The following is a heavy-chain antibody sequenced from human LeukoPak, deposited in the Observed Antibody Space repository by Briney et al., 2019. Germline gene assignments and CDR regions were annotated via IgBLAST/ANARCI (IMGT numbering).Heavy chain of an antibody. D-gene: IGHD2-2*01. Sequence: PSETLSLTCAVYGGSSSGYYWSWIRQPPGKGLEWIGEINHSGSTNYNPSLKSRVTISVDTSKNQFSLKLSSVTAADTAVYYCARSYLGYCSSTSCQSDYYYYYMDVWGKGTTVTVSS. J-gene: IGHJ6*03. CDR1: GGSSSGYY. CDR2: INHSGST. CDR3: ARSYLGYCSSTSCQSDYYYYYMDV. V-gene: IGHV4-34*01.